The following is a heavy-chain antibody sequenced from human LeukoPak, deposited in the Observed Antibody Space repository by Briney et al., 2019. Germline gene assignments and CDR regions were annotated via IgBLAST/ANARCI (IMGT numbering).Heavy chain of an antibody. Sequence: PSETLSLTCTVSGGSISSSSYYWGWIRQPPGKGLEWIGSIYYSGSTYYNPSLKSRVTISVDKSKNQFSLNLSSVTAADTAVYYCVAAAVAVDYWGQGTLVTVSS. CDR2: IYYSGST. CDR1: GGSISSSSYY. CDR3: VAAAVAVDY. V-gene: IGHV4-39*07. D-gene: IGHD6-19*01. J-gene: IGHJ4*02.